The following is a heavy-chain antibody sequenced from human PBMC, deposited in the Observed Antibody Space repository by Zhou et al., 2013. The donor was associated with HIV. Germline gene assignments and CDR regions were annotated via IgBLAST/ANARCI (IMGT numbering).Heavy chain of an antibody. V-gene: IGHV1-8*01. J-gene: IGHJ4*02. CDR2: MNPNSGNT. Sequence: QVQLVQSGAEVKKPGASVKVSCKASGYTFTSYDINWVRQATGQGLEWMGWMNPNSGNTGYAQKFQGRVTMTRNTSISTAYMELSSLRSEDTAVYYCARAGVVEMATVAGDDYWGQGTLVTVSS. CDR1: GYTFTSYD. D-gene: IGHD6-19*01. CDR3: ARAGVVEMATVAGDDY.